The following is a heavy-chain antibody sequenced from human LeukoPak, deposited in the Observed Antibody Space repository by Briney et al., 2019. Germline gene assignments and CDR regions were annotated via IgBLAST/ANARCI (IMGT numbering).Heavy chain of an antibody. CDR2: ISSTSSYI. D-gene: IGHD2-21*02. CDR1: GFTFSSYT. CDR3: AKTGGRGDPFDY. V-gene: IGHV3-21*01. J-gene: IGHJ4*02. Sequence: GGSLRLSCAASGFTFSSYTINWVRQAPGKGLQWVSSISSTSSYINYADSVKGRFTISRDNAENSLYLEMNSLRVEDTAVYYCAKTGGRGDPFDYWGQGTLVTVSS.